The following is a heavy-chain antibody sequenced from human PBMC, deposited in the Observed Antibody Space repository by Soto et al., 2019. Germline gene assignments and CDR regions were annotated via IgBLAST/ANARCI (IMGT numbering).Heavy chain of an antibody. Sequence: PGGSLRLSCAASGCTFSSYGMHWVRQAPGKGLEWVAVIWYDGSNKYYADSVKGRFTISRDNSKNTLYLQMNSLRAEDTAVYYCARQMVGGWFDPWGQGTLVTVSS. J-gene: IGHJ5*02. CDR3: ARQMVGGWFDP. CDR2: IWYDGSNK. CDR1: GCTFSSYG. D-gene: IGHD2-8*01. V-gene: IGHV3-33*01.